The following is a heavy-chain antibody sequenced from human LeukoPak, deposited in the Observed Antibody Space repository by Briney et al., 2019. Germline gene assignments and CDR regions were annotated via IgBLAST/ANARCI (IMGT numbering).Heavy chain of an antibody. CDR3: ATGRAYYSIHFDY. CDR2: IYYTGSV. V-gene: IGHV4-31*03. D-gene: IGHD4-11*01. Sequence: SEALSLTCTVSGVSISSPGYYWNWIRQHPGKGLEWIGYIYYTGSVYYNPSLKGRITFSSDTSKNQFSLRLTSVTAADTAVYYCATGRAYYSIHFDYWGQGNLVTVSS. J-gene: IGHJ4*02. CDR1: GVSISSPGYY.